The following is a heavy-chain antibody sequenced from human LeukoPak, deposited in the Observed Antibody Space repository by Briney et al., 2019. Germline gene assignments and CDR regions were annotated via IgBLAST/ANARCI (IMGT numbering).Heavy chain of an antibody. D-gene: IGHD2-2*01. Sequence: SETLSLTCTVSGGSISSYHWSWIRQPPGKGLEWIGYIYTSGSTNYDPSLKSRVTISVDTSKNQFSVTAADTAVYYCARPGSTSDWYFDLWGRGTLVTVSS. CDR2: IYTSGST. CDR3: ARPGSTSDWYFDL. V-gene: IGHV4-4*09. CDR1: GGSISSYH. J-gene: IGHJ2*01.